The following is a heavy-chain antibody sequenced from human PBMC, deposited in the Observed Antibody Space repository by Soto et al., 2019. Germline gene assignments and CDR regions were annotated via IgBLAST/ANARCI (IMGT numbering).Heavy chain of an antibody. V-gene: IGHV4-59*01. CDR3: ARASSNYIRRYNWFDP. Sequence: PXATLSLVCTVSGGSINSYYWNWIRQPPGKGLEWIAYIYYSGSTNYNPSVKSRVTMSVDTSKNQFSLKLSSVTAADTAVYYCARASSNYIRRYNWFDPWGQGTLVTVSS. J-gene: IGHJ5*02. D-gene: IGHD4-4*01. CDR1: GGSINSYY. CDR2: IYYSGST.